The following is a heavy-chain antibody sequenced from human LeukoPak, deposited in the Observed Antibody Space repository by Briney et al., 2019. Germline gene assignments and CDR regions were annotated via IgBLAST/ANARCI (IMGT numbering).Heavy chain of an antibody. D-gene: IGHD5-24*01. CDR1: GGSISSYY. Sequence: SETLSLTCTVSGGSISSYYWSWIRQPAGKGLEWIGRIYTSGSTNYNPSLKSRVTMSVDTSKNQFSLKLSSVTAADTAVYYCARHRSGWLQSSFDYWGQGTLVTVSS. CDR3: ARHRSGWLQSSFDY. V-gene: IGHV4-4*07. J-gene: IGHJ4*02. CDR2: IYTSGST.